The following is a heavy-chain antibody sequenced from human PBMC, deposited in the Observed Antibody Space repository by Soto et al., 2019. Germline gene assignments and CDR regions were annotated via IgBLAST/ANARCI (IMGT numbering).Heavy chain of an antibody. CDR2: INHSGGT. CDR1: GGSFSGYY. J-gene: IGHJ6*02. V-gene: IGHV4-34*01. CDR3: ARAPPGPSPRWVL. Sequence: PSETLSLTCAVSGGSFSGYYWSWIRQSPGKGLEWIGDINHSGGTNYNPSLKSRVTISGDTSRSQFSLRLSSVTAADTAVYYCARAPPGPSPRWVLWGQGTKVTVSS. D-gene: IGHD3-10*01.